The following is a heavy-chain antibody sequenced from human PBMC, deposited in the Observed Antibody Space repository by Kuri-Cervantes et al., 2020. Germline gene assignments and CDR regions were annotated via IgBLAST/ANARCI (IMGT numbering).Heavy chain of an antibody. CDR2: IIPIFGTA. Sequence: SVKVSCKASGCTFTSYGISWVRQAPGQGLEWMGGIIPIFGTANYAQKFQGRVTITTDESTSTAYMELSSLRSEDTAVYYCARVPRIAVAGRTPQGINWFDPWGQGTLVTVSS. D-gene: IGHD6-19*01. CDR3: ARVPRIAVAGRTPQGINWFDP. J-gene: IGHJ5*02. V-gene: IGHV1-69*05. CDR1: GCTFTSYG.